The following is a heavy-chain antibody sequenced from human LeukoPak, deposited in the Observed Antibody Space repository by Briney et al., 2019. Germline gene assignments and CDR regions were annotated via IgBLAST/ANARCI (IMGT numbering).Heavy chain of an antibody. V-gene: IGHV3-30*04. CDR3: ARGRGCSGGSCYFDY. CDR2: ISYDGSNK. Sequence: GGSLRLSCAASGFTFSSYAMHWVRQAPGKGLEWVAVISYDGSNKYYADSVKGRFTISRDNSKNTLYLQMNSLRAEDTAVYYCARGRGCSGGSCYFDYWGQGTLVTVSS. CDR1: GFTFSSYA. J-gene: IGHJ4*02. D-gene: IGHD2-15*01.